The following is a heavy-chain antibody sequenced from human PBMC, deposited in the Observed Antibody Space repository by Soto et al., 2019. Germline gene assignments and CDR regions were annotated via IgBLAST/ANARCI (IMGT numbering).Heavy chain of an antibody. Sequence: SETLSLTCTVSGGSISSSSYYWGWIRQPPGKGLEWIGSIYYSGSTYYNPSLKSRVTISVDTSKKQFSLKLSSVTAEDTAVYYCARPGSVAVATRPFNYWGQGTLVTVSS. V-gene: IGHV4-39*01. CDR1: GGSISSSSYY. CDR2: IYYSGST. D-gene: IGHD6-19*01. J-gene: IGHJ4*02. CDR3: ARPGSVAVATRPFNY.